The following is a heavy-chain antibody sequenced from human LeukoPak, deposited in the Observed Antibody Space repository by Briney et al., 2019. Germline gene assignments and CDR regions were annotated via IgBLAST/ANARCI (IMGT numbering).Heavy chain of an antibody. CDR2: IYYSGST. D-gene: IGHD5/OR15-5a*01. V-gene: IGHV4-59*08. CDR3: ARLFDYGYFDY. Sequence: PSETLSLTCTVSGGSISSYYWSWLRQPPGKGLEWIGYIYYSGSTNYNPSLKSRVTISVDTSKNQFSLKLSSVTAADTAVYYCARLFDYGYFDYWGQGTLVTVSS. CDR1: GGSISSYY. J-gene: IGHJ4*02.